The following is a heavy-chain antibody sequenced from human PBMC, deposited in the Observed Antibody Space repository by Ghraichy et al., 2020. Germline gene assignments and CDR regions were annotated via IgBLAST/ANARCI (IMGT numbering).Heavy chain of an antibody. V-gene: IGHV3-9*03. CDR2: ISWNGGTI. CDR1: GFTFADYA. D-gene: IGHD6-13*01. J-gene: IGHJ4*02. Sequence: GGSLRLSCAASGFTFADYAMHWVRQAPGKGLEWVSGISWNGGTIGYADSVKGRFTISRDNAKNSLYLQMNSLRAEDMALYYCVKSHSSSWYFLSYWGQGTLVTVSS. CDR3: VKSHSSSWYFLSY.